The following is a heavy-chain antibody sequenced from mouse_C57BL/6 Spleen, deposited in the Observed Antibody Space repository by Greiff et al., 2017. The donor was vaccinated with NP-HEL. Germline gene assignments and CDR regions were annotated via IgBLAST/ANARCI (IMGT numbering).Heavy chain of an antibody. CDR1: GYTFTSYW. D-gene: IGHD2-4*01. CDR3: ARALDYDDGAMDY. V-gene: IGHV1-53*01. CDR2: INPSNGGT. J-gene: IGHJ4*01. Sequence: VHLQQSGTELVKPGASVKLSCKASGYTFTSYWMHWVKQRPGQGLEWIGNINPSNGGTNYNEKFKSKATLTVDKSSSTAYMQLSSLTSEDSAVYYCARALDYDDGAMDYWGQGTSVTVSS.